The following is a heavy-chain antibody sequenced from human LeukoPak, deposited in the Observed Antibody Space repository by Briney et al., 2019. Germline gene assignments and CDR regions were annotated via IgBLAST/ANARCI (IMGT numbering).Heavy chain of an antibody. Sequence: PSETLSLTCTVSGGSISSYDWSWIRQPPGKGLEWIGYIHHSGSANYNPSLKSRVTISRDTSKKQFSLKLSSVTAADTAVYYCARHGGMVRGFYDAFDIWGQGTMVTVSS. D-gene: IGHD3-10*01. CDR2: IHHSGSA. J-gene: IGHJ3*02. CDR3: ARHGGMVRGFYDAFDI. CDR1: GGSISSYD. V-gene: IGHV4-59*08.